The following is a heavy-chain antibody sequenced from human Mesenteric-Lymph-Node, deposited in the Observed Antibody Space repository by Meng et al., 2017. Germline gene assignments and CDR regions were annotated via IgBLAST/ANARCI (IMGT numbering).Heavy chain of an antibody. CDR1: GFTFSSYA. D-gene: IGHD3-10*01. CDR2: IWYDGSNK. V-gene: IGHV3-33*08. J-gene: IGHJ3*02. Sequence: GESLKISCAASGFTFSSYAMHWVRQAPGKGLEWVAVIWYDGSNKYYADSVKGRFTISRDNSKNTLYLQMNSLRAEDTAVYYCARVVVNYYGSGSYYSDAFDIWGQGTMVTVSS. CDR3: ARVVVNYYGSGSYYSDAFDI.